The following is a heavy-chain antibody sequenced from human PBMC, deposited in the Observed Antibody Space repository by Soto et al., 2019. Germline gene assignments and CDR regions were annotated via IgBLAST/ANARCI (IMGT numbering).Heavy chain of an antibody. Sequence: GGSLRLSCAASGFTFSSYDMHWVRQATGKGLEWVSAIGTAGDTYYPDSVKGRFTISRENAKNSLYLQMNSLRAGDTAVYYCARAGRDDAFDIWGQGTMVTVSS. CDR2: IGTAGDT. J-gene: IGHJ3*02. V-gene: IGHV3-13*01. CDR3: ARAGRDDAFDI. CDR1: GFTFSSYD.